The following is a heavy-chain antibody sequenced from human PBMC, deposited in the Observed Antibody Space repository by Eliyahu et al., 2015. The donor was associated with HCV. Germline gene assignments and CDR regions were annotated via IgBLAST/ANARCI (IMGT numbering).Heavy chain of an antibody. J-gene: IGHJ5*02. CDR2: FHXATT. CDR1: GYSISNGYF. Sequence: QVQLXESGTGLVKPSGTLSLTCTVSGYSISNGYFWXWXRQAPGXGLEWIGSFHXATTYYNPSLKSRVTISVDRSKNQFXLELSSVTAADTAVYRCARGGGWRDLSGTWLFSYFDPWGQGTLVSVTS. V-gene: IGHV4-38-2*02. D-gene: IGHD3-22*01. CDR3: ARGGGWRDLSGTWLFSYFDP.